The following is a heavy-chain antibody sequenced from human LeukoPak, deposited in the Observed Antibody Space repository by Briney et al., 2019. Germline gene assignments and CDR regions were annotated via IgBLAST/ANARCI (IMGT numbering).Heavy chain of an antibody. CDR3: ARIIPPMDV. J-gene: IGHJ6*03. V-gene: IGHV4-34*01. D-gene: IGHD3-10*01. CDR1: GVSFSGYY. Sequence: SETLSLTCAVYGVSFSGYYLSWIRQPPGKGLEWIGEINHSGSTNYNPSLKSRVTISVDTSKNQVSLKISSVTAADTAVYCCARIIPPMDVWGKGTTVTVSS. CDR2: INHSGST.